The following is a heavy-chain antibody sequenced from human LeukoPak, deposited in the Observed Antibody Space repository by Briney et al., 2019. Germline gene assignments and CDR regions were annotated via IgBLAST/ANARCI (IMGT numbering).Heavy chain of an antibody. J-gene: IGHJ6*03. D-gene: IGHD3-22*01. Sequence: SETLSLTCAVYGGSFSGYHWTWIRQSPGKGLEWIGDISPSGSTYYNPSLKSRLTISVDTSKNQFSLKLRSVTAADTAVYYCARGRHDITMIVVVMTSVSYYLDVWGKGTTVTVS. CDR2: ISPSGST. CDR3: ARGRHDITMIVVVMTSVSYYLDV. CDR1: GGSFSGYH. V-gene: IGHV4-34*01.